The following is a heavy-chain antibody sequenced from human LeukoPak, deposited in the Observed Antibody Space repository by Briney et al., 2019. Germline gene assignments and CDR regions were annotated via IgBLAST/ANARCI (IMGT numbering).Heavy chain of an antibody. CDR3: AKGQIRWEHLRQDAFDI. Sequence: GGSLRLSCAASGFSFSSYNMHWVRQAPGKGLEWVGFTWNHGNDQDYADSVKGRFTISRDNSKNTLYLQMNSLRAEDTAVYYCAKGQIRWEHLRQDAFDIWGQGTTVTVSS. CDR2: TWNHGNDQ. J-gene: IGHJ3*02. V-gene: IGHV3-30*02. D-gene: IGHD4-23*01. CDR1: GFSFSSYN.